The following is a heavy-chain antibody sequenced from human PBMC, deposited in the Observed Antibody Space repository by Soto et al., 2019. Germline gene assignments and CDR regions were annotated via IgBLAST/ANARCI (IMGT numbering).Heavy chain of an antibody. CDR2: SYPYDSDT. Sequence: EVQLVQSGAEVKKPGESLKISCKGSGYSFTTYWIGWVRQMPGKGLEWMGISYPYDSDTRYSPSFQGQVTFSADESITTAYLQWTSLKASDTAMYYCARQGSKYGPNFDFWGQGTLVTVSP. D-gene: IGHD3-10*01. CDR3: ARQGSKYGPNFDF. V-gene: IGHV5-51*01. CDR1: GYSFTTYW. J-gene: IGHJ4*02.